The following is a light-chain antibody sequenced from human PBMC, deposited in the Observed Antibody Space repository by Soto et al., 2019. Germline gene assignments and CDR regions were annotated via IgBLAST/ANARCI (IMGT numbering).Light chain of an antibody. CDR2: DVS. CDR3: CSYTSSSTPVV. CDR1: SSDVGGYNY. V-gene: IGLV2-14*03. Sequence: QSVLTQPASVSGSPGQSITISCTRTSSDVGGYNYVSWYQQHPGKAPKLMIYDVSNRPSGVSNRFSGSKSGNTASLTISGLQAEDEADYYCCSYTSSSTPVVFGGGTQLTVL. J-gene: IGLJ2*01.